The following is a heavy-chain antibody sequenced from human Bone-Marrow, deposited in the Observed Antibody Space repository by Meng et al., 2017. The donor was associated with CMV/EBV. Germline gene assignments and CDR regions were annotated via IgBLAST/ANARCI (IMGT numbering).Heavy chain of an antibody. J-gene: IGHJ6*01. CDR2: ISYGGDIL. CDR1: RFSFGDYY. CDR3: ARGHFGMDV. V-gene: IGHV3-11*01. Sequence: GESLKISCAASRFSFGDYYMSWIRLAPGKGLEWVSYISYGGDILDYADSVKGRFTISRDNDENSLYLQMNSLRVEDSATYYWARGHFGMDVWGQGTTVTVSS.